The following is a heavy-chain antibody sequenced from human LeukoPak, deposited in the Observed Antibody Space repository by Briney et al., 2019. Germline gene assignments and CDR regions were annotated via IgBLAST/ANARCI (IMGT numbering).Heavy chain of an antibody. V-gene: IGHV3-20*04. Sequence: GGSLRLSCAVSGFNFNDYGMRWVRHAPGEGLEWVSGIYWNVGSTGYADSVKGRFTISRDNAKNSLYLQMNTLRAEDTAFYYCARGSIAIYYYDSSGYFDYWGQGTLVTVSS. CDR3: ARGSIAIYYYDSSGYFDY. CDR2: IYWNVGST. J-gene: IGHJ4*02. CDR1: GFNFNDYG. D-gene: IGHD3-22*01.